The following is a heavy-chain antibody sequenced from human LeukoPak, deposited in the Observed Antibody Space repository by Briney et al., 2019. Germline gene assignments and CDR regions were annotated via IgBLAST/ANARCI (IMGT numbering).Heavy chain of an antibody. CDR1: GFTFSSYG. D-gene: IGHD2-15*01. J-gene: IGHJ6*03. CDR2: IRYDGSNK. CDR3: ASTLCSGDNCYFDYYYYMDV. V-gene: IGHV3-30*02. Sequence: GGSLRLSCAASGFTFSSYGMHWVRQAPGKGLEWVAFIRYDGSNKKYADSVKGRFTVSRDSSKNTLYLQMNSLRAEDTAVYYCASTLCSGDNCYFDYYYYMDVWGKGTTVTISS.